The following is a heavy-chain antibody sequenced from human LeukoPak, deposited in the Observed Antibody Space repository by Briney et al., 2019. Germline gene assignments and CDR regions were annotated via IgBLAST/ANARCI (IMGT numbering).Heavy chain of an antibody. V-gene: IGHV3-7*01. D-gene: IGHD5-18*01. CDR2: IKQDGSEK. CDR1: GFTFSSYW. J-gene: IGHJ4*02. CDR3: ARWGIGSWIQPLSDY. Sequence: GGSLRLSCAASGFTFSSYWMSWVRQAPGKGLEWVANIKQDGSEKYYVDSVKGRFTISRDNAKNSLYLQMNSLRAEDTAVYYCARWGIGSWIQPLSDYWGQGTLVTVSS.